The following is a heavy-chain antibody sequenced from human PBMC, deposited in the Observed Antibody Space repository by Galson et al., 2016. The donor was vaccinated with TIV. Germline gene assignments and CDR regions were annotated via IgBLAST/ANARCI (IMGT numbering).Heavy chain of an antibody. CDR3: AKDRGGGTSWYFEY. CDR2: ISWDGGST. CDR1: GFTFDDFA. Sequence: SLRLSCAVFGFTFDDFAMHWVRRVPGKGLEWVSLISWDGGSTYYADSVKGRFTISRDNSKDSLYLQMNSPRPDDSGLYYCAKDRGGGTSWYFEYWGQGTLVTVTS. D-gene: IGHD6-13*01. V-gene: IGHV3-43D*03. J-gene: IGHJ4*01.